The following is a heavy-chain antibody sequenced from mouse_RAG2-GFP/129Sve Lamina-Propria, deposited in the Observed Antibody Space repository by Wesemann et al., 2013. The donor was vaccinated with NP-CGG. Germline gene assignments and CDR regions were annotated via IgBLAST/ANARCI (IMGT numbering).Heavy chain of an antibody. V-gene: IGHV1-18*01. CDR1: GYTFTDYN. Sequence: EVQLQQSGPELVKPGASVKIPCKASGYTFTDYNMDWVKQSHGKSLEWIGDINPNNGGTIYNQKFKGKATLTVDKSSSTAYMELRSLTSEDTAVYYCARRAELDWYFDVWGTGTTVTVSS. CDR3: ARRAELDWYFDV. J-gene: IGHJ1*03. CDR2: INPNNGGT. D-gene: IGHD3-1*01.